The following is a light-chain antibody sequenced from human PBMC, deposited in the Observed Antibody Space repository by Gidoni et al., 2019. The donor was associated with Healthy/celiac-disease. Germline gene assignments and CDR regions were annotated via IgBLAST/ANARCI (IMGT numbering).Light chain of an antibody. CDR1: SSNIGAGYD. V-gene: IGLV1-40*01. CDR3: QSYDSSLSVV. Sequence: QSVLTQPPSVSEAPGQRVTISCTGSSSNIGAGYDVHWYQQLPGPAPKLVIYGNSNRPSGVPDRFSGSKSGTAASLAITGLQAEDEADYYCQSYDSSLSVVFGGGTKLTVL. J-gene: IGLJ2*01. CDR2: GNS.